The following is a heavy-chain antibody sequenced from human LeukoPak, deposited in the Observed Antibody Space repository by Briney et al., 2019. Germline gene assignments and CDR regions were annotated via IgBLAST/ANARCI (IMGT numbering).Heavy chain of an antibody. CDR2: INPNSGGT. CDR3: ARETMGVLRYFDWSPNLDY. D-gene: IGHD3-9*01. CDR1: GYTFTGYY. V-gene: IGHV1-2*06. Sequence: GASVKVSCKASGYTFTGYYMHRVRQAPGQGLEWMGRINPNSGGTNYAQKFQGRVTMTRDTSISTAYMELSRLRSDDTAVYYCARETMGVLRYFDWSPNLDYWGQGTLVTVSS. J-gene: IGHJ4*02.